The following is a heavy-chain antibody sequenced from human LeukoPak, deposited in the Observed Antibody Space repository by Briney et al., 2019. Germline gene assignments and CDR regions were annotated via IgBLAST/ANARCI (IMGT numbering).Heavy chain of an antibody. CDR2: INYRGAV. Sequence: SETLSLTCTVSDGSTTGTRYYWGWFRQTPGKGPEWIGYINYRGAVYYNPSLRSRATISLDTSKNQFPLSLTSVTAADTAVYFCARVTKYDNSRNDYYMDVWGKGTTVTVSS. CDR3: ARVTKYDNSRNDYYMDV. J-gene: IGHJ6*03. D-gene: IGHD4-17*01. CDR1: DGSTTGTRYY. V-gene: IGHV4-39*06.